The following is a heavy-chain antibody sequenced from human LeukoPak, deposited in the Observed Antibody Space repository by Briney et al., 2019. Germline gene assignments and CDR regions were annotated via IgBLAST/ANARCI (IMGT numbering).Heavy chain of an antibody. Sequence: GESLKISCKGSGYSFATSWLAWVRQMPGKGQEWMGIIYPGDSDTRYSPSFQGQVTISADKSITTAYLQWSSLKASDTAMYYCARQYSTSSTDYWGQGTLVTVSS. CDR1: GYSFATSW. J-gene: IGHJ4*02. V-gene: IGHV5-51*01. CDR2: IYPGDSDT. CDR3: ARQYSTSSTDY. D-gene: IGHD6-6*01.